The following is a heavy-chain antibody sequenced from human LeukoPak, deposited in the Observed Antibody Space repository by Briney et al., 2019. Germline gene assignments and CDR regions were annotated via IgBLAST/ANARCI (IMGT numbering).Heavy chain of an antibody. CDR1: GYAFTSYT. V-gene: IGHV1-3*03. J-gene: IGHJ4*02. D-gene: IGHD1-26*01. CDR2: INTGNGNT. CDR3: AKRGAEVGATVAPGDY. Sequence: ASVKVSCKASGYAFTSYTMHWVRQAPGQRLEWMGWINTGNGNTKYSQEFQGRVTITRDTSASTAYMELSSLRAEDTAVYYCAKRGAEVGATVAPGDYWGQGTLVTVSS.